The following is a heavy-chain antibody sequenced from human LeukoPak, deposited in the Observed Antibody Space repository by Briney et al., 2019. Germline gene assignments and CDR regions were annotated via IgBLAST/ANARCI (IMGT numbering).Heavy chain of an antibody. Sequence: SGPTLVIPTQTLTXTCTFSGFSRSTSGVGVGWIRQPPVKALEWLALIYWNDDKRYSPSLKSRLTITKDSSKNQVVLTMTNMDPVDTATYYCAHSRELLLTSWGQGTLVTVSS. J-gene: IGHJ4*02. V-gene: IGHV2-5*01. D-gene: IGHD3-3*01. CDR1: GFSRSTSGVG. CDR3: AHSRELLLTS. CDR2: IYWNDDK.